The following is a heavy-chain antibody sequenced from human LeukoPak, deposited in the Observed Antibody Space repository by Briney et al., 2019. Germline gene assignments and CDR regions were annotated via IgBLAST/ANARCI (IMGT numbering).Heavy chain of an antibody. V-gene: IGHV3-7*01. D-gene: IGHD6-13*01. CDR3: ARVSSSWSGGYYYYYMDV. CDR1: GFTFSIYW. Sequence: GGSLRLSCAASGFTFSIYWMSWVRHSPGKGLEWVANIKQDGSEKYYVDPVKGRFTISRDNAKNSLYLQMNSLRAEDTAVYYCARVSSSWSGGYYYYYMDVWGKGTTVTVSS. CDR2: IKQDGSEK. J-gene: IGHJ6*03.